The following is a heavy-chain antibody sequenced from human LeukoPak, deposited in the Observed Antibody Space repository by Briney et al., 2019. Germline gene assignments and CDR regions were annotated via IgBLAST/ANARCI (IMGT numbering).Heavy chain of an antibody. J-gene: IGHJ4*02. CDR1: GFTFSSYE. Sequence: GGSLRLSCAASGFTFSSYEMDWVRQAPGKGLEWVSYISSSGSTIYYADSVKGRFTISRDNAKNSLYLQMNSLRAEDTAVYYCARETWSYYYDSSGYYYLRPFDYWGQGTLVTVSS. CDR3: ARETWSYYYDSSGYYYLRPFDY. CDR2: ISSSGSTI. D-gene: IGHD3-22*01. V-gene: IGHV3-48*03.